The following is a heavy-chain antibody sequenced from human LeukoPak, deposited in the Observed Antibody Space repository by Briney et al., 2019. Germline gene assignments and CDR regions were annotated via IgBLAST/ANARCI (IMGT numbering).Heavy chain of an antibody. CDR2: ISSTSSYI. Sequence: PGGSLRLSCAASGFTFSSYNMNWVPQAPGRGLEWVSSISSTSSYIYYADSVKGQFTISRDNAKNSLYLQMNSLRAEDTAVYFCARDSTNWCIDYWGQGTLVTVSS. CDR1: GFTFSSYN. D-gene: IGHD6-13*01. J-gene: IGHJ4*02. CDR3: ARDSTNWCIDY. V-gene: IGHV3-21*01.